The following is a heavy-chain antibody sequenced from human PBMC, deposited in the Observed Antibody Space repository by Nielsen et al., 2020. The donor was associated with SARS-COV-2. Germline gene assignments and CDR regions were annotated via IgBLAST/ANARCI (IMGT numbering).Heavy chain of an antibody. V-gene: IGHV3-30*02. CDR3: AKRGLVRGVVITGDDS. CDR1: GFTFNSYD. CDR2: IRYDGSDK. Sequence: GGSLRLSCAASGFTFNSYDMHWVRQAPGEGLEWVALIRYDGSDKYYGDSVKGRFTISRDNSKNTVYLQMNSLRHEDTAVYYCAKRGLVRGVVITGDDSWGQGTLVTVSS. D-gene: IGHD3-10*01. J-gene: IGHJ5*01.